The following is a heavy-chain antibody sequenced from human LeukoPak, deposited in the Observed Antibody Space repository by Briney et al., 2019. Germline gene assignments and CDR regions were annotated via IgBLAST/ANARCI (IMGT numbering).Heavy chain of an antibody. CDR1: GVSFSGYY. J-gene: IGHJ4*02. CDR2: IIYSGST. V-gene: IGHV4-34*12. CDR3: ARHLSGSCSFDY. Sequence: SETLSLTCAVYGVSFSGYYWSWVRQPPGKGLEWIGQIIYSGSTNYNPSLKSRVTLSLDTSKRHFSLKLNSVTAADTAVYYCARHLSGSCSFDYWGQGTLVTVSS. D-gene: IGHD2-15*01.